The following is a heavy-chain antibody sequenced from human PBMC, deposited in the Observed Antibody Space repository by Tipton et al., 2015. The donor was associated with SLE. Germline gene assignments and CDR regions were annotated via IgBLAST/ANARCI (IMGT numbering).Heavy chain of an antibody. Sequence: TLSLTCSASDGSISISGYKWAWIRQSPGKGLEWIGSISYSGSTSYNPSLNSRVTISLDTSQNRFSLKLTSVTAADTAVYYCARPFVGTSGWEPYDYWGQGTQVTVSS. CDR3: ARPFVGTSGWEPYDY. CDR2: ISYSGST. D-gene: IGHD6-19*01. J-gene: IGHJ4*02. V-gene: IGHV4-39*07. CDR1: DGSISISGYK.